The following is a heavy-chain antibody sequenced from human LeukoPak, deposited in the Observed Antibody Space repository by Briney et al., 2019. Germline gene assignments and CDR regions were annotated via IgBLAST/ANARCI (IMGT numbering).Heavy chain of an antibody. CDR2: IYYSGST. V-gene: IGHV4-31*03. Sequence: PSETLSLTCTVSGGSISSGGYYWSWIRQHPGKGLEWLGYIYYSGSTYYNPSLKSRVTISVDTSKNQFSLKLSSVTAADTAVYYCARARTYYYDSSGYYFPFQHWGQGTLVTVSS. J-gene: IGHJ1*01. CDR3: ARARTYYYDSSGYYFPFQH. D-gene: IGHD3-22*01. CDR1: GGSISSGGYY.